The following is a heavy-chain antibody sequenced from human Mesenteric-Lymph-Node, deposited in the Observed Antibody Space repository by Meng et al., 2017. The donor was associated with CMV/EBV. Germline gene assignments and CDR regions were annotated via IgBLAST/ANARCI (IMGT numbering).Heavy chain of an antibody. CDR2: IRYDGSNK. D-gene: IGHD2-2*01. V-gene: IGHV3-30*02. CDR1: GFTFSSYG. Sequence: GESLKISCAASGFTFSSYGMHWVRQAPGKGLEWVAFIRYDGSNKYYADSVKGRFTISRDNSKNTLYLQMSSLRAEDTAIYHCAKVGYCSITSCSPDYWGQGTLVTVSS. J-gene: IGHJ4*02. CDR3: AKVGYCSITSCSPDY.